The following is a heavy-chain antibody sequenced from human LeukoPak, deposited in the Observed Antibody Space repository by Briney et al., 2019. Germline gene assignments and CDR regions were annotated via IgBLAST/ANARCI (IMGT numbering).Heavy chain of an antibody. CDR1: GGSISSSSYY. Sequence: SETLSLTCTVSGGSISSSSYYWGLIRQPPGKGLEWIGSIYYSGSTYYNPSLKSRVTISVDTSKNQFSLKLSSVTAADTAVYYCARQAKSRLFDYWGQGTLVTVSS. D-gene: IGHD4/OR15-4a*01. CDR2: IYYSGST. CDR3: ARQAKSRLFDY. J-gene: IGHJ4*02. V-gene: IGHV4-39*01.